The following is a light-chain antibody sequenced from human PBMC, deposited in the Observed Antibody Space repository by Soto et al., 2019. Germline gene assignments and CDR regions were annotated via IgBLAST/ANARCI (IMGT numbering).Light chain of an antibody. CDR3: SSYTSSSTLWV. CDR1: SSDVGGYNY. Sequence: QSALTQPASVSGSPGQSITISCTGTSSDVGGYNYVSWYQQHPGKAPKLMIYEVSNRPSGVSNRFSGSKSGNTASLTISGLQAEDEADYYCSSYTSSSTLWVFGGGTNHTVL. V-gene: IGLV2-14*01. J-gene: IGLJ3*02. CDR2: EVS.